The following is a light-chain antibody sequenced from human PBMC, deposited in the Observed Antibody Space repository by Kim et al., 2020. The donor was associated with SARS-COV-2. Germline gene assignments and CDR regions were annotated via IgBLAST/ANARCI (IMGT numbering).Light chain of an antibody. CDR2: GAS. Sequence: SVSPGERATLSGRASQSVSSNLVWYQQKPGQAPRLLIYGASTRATGIPARFSGSGSGTEFTLTISSLQSEDFAVYYCHQYNNWPYTFGQGTKLEI. J-gene: IGKJ2*01. V-gene: IGKV3-15*01. CDR1: QSVSSN. CDR3: HQYNNWPYT.